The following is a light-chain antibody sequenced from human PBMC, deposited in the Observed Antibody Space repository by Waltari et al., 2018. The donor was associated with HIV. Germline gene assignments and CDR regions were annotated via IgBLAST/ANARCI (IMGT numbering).Light chain of an antibody. Sequence: QSVLTQQPSASGTPGQRVAISCSGSSSNIGSNTITWYQQLSGTAPKLLINSNNQRPSGVPDRFSGSKSGTSGSLAISGLQSEDEADYYCAAWDDNRNAVVFGGGTKLTVL. CDR2: SNN. V-gene: IGLV1-44*01. CDR1: SSNIGSNT. J-gene: IGLJ2*01. CDR3: AAWDDNRNAVV.